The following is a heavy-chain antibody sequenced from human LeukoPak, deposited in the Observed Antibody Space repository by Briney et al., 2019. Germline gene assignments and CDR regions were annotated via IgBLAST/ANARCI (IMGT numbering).Heavy chain of an antibody. D-gene: IGHD2-15*01. V-gene: IGHV5-51*01. Sequence: GESLKISCKGSGYSFTSYWIGWVRQMPGKGLEWMEIIYPGDSDTRYSPSFQGQVTISADKSISTAYLQWSSLKASDTAMYYCARHPYCSGGSCYSNDAFDIWGQRTMVTVSS. CDR3: ARHPYCSGGSCYSNDAFDI. J-gene: IGHJ3*02. CDR2: IYPGDSDT. CDR1: GYSFTSYW.